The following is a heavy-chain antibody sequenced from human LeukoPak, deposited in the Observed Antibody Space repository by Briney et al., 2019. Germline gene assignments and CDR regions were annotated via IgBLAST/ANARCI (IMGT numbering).Heavy chain of an antibody. CDR3: ARNLGIAVAGNSDY. J-gene: IGHJ4*02. CDR2: ISAYNGNT. V-gene: IGHV1-18*01. CDR1: GYTFTSYG. D-gene: IGHD6-19*01. Sequence: VASVKVSCKASGYTFTSYGISWVRQAPGQGLEWMGWISAYNGNTNYAQKLQGRVTMTTDTSTSTAYMELRSLRSDDTAVYYCARNLGIAVAGNSDYWGQGTLVTVSS.